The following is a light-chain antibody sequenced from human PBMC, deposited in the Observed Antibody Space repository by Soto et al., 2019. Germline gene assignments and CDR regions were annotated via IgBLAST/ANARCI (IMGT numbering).Light chain of an antibody. CDR2: DVS. Sequence: QSVLTQPASVSGSPGQSTAISCTGTSSDVGGYNYVSWYQQHPGTAPKLMIYDVSDRPSGVSNRFSGSKSGNTASLTISGLQAEDEADYYCGSYTTSSTLVFGGGTKVTVL. V-gene: IGLV2-14*01. J-gene: IGLJ2*01. CDR3: GSYTTSSTLV. CDR1: SSDVGGYNY.